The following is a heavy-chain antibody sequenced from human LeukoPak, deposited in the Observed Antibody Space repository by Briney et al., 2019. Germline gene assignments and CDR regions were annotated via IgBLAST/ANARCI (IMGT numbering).Heavy chain of an antibody. CDR2: ISSSSSYI. Sequence: GGSLRLSCAASGFTFSDFAMSWVRQAPGKGLEWVSSISSSSSYIYYADSVKGRFTISRDNAKNSLYLQMNSLRAEDTAVYYCASPAIGSDDYWGQGTLVTVSS. J-gene: IGHJ4*02. CDR1: GFTFSDFA. V-gene: IGHV3-21*01. CDR3: ASPAIGSDDY. D-gene: IGHD2-2*01.